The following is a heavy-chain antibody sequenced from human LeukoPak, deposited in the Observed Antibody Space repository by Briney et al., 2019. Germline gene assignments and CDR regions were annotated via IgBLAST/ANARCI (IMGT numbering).Heavy chain of an antibody. CDR2: INSDGSST. CDR3: ARGALTTTFDY. D-gene: IGHD4-17*01. V-gene: IGHV3-74*01. J-gene: IGHJ4*02. Sequence: PGGSLRLSCAASGFTFSSYWMHWVRQAPGKGLVWVSRINSDGSSTTYADSVKGRFTISRDNAKNSLYLQMNSLRAEDTAVYYCARGALTTTFDYWGQGALVTVSS. CDR1: GFTFSSYW.